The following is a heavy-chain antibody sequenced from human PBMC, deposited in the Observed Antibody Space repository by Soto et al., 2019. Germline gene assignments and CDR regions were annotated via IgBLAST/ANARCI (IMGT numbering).Heavy chain of an antibody. CDR1: GYTFNTYG. V-gene: IGHV1-18*01. J-gene: IGHJ4*02. CDR3: ARGCIGVTTHLCY. Sequence: QVLLVQSGAEIKKPGASVKVSCKASGYTFNTYGITWVRQAPGQGLEWMGWINRYNGNTKFAQKVQDRVVMTTDASTSTAYMALATLRSDDTAVYYCARGCIGVTTHLCYWGQGTRVTVSS. D-gene: IGHD4-17*01. CDR2: INRYNGNT.